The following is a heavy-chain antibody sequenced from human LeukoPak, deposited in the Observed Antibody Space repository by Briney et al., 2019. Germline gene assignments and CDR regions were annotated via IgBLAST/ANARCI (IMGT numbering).Heavy chain of an antibody. CDR2: IYHSGST. Sequence: PSETLSLTCAVSGYSISSGYYWGWIRQPPRKGLEWIGSIYHSGSTYYNQSLKSRVTISVDTSKNQFSLKLSSVTAADTAVYYCASVWSRDYFDYWGQGTLVTVSS. V-gene: IGHV4-38-2*01. J-gene: IGHJ4*02. D-gene: IGHD3-10*01. CDR3: ASVWSRDYFDY. CDR1: GYSISSGYY.